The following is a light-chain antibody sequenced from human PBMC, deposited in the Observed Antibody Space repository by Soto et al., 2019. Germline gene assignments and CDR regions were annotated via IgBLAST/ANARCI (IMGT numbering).Light chain of an antibody. V-gene: IGLV2-14*01. CDR1: SSDVGSYNY. Sequence: SVLTQPATVCGSPGQPNTISCTGTSSDVGSYNYVSWYQQHPGKAPKLMIYEVSDRPSGISSRFSGSKSGNTASLTISGLQAEDEADYYCGSYRSTTAVFGTGTKVTVL. CDR2: EVS. J-gene: IGLJ1*01. CDR3: GSYRSTTAV.